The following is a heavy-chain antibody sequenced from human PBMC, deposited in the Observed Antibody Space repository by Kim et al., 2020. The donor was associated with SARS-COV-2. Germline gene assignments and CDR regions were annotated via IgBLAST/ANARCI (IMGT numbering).Heavy chain of an antibody. Sequence: ASVKVSCKVSGYSLTDLSMHWVRQAPGKGLEWMGGFAPEDGETIYADEFQGRITMTEDTSTDTAYMELSSLTSVDTAVYYCATVFAAVVVVPPNKADAFDIWGQGTMVTVSS. CDR3: ATVFAAVVVVPPNKADAFDI. D-gene: IGHD2-2*01. CDR1: GYSLTDLS. V-gene: IGHV1-24*01. CDR2: FAPEDGET. J-gene: IGHJ3*02.